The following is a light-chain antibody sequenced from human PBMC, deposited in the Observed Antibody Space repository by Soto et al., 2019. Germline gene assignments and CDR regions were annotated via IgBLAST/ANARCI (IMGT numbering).Light chain of an antibody. CDR3: NSSTSSLTPV. Sequence: QSALTQPAAVSASPGHSITISCTGTSSHVGGYYSVSWYQHHPGKAPKLILFDVGAPPSRFSLRLSGAKPGNTAGLSNSGLQAAGPAASCCNSSTSSLTPVFERGTTVPVL. V-gene: IGLV2-14*03. CDR1: SSHVGGYYS. CDR2: DVG. J-gene: IGLJ1*01.